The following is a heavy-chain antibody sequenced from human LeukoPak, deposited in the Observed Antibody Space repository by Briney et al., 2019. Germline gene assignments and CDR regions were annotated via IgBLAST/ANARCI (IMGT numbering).Heavy chain of an antibody. V-gene: IGHV4-39*07. CDR2: IYYSGSA. J-gene: IGHJ4*02. CDR3: AREGWRDPIHY. D-gene: IGHD3-3*01. Sequence: PSETLSLTCTVSGGSISSSSYYWGWIRQPPGKGLEWIGSIYYSGSAYYNPSLKSRVTISVDTSKNQFSLKLSSVTAADTAVYYCAREGWRDPIHYWGQGTLVTVPS. CDR1: GGSISSSSYY.